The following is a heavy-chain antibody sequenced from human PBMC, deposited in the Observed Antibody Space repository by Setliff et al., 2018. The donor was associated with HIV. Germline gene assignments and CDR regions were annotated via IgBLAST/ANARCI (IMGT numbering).Heavy chain of an antibody. CDR3: ARRGVGTSDAFDL. D-gene: IGHD2-8*01. J-gene: IGHJ3*01. CDR1: GYTFTGYY. CDR2: INPNSGDT. Sequence: ASVKVSCKASGYTFTGYYIHWVRQAPGQGLEWVGRINPNSGDTNYAQKFQGRVTMTRDTSINTAYMDLGRLRSDDTAVHYCARRGVGTSDAFDLWGQGTMVTVSS. V-gene: IGHV1-2*06.